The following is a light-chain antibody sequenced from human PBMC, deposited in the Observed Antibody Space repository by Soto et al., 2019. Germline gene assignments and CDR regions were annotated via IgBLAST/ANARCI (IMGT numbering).Light chain of an antibody. CDR1: QCIRTD. V-gene: IGKV1-6*01. J-gene: IGKJ1*01. CDR2: GAS. Sequence: AVQLTQSPSSLSASVGDRFTISCRASQCIRTDLGWYQQSPGKAPKVLIVGASTLQSGVPSRFSGSGSGTDFTLTISSLQPEDSATYYCLQDFSYPRTFGQGTKVDIK. CDR3: LQDFSYPRT.